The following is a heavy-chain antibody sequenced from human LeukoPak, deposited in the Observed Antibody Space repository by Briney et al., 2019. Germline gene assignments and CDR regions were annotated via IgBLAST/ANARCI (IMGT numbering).Heavy chain of an antibody. CDR2: ISSVSSYI. J-gene: IGHJ6*03. V-gene: IGHV3-21*01. CDR1: GFTFSNYN. CDR3: ARDGSSLKYYYYYMDV. D-gene: IGHD6-13*01. Sequence: GGSLRLSCAASGFTFSNYNMNWVRQAPGKGLEWVSSISSVSSYICYADSVKGRFTISRDNAKNSLYLQMNSLRAEDTAVYYCARDGSSLKYYYYYMDVWGKGTTVTVSS.